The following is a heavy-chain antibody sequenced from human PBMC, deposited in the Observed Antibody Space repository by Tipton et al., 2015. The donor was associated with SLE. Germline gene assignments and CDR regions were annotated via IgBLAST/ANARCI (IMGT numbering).Heavy chain of an antibody. J-gene: IGHJ4*02. Sequence: TLSLTCAVSGYSIGTGYYWGWIRQPPGKGLEWIASIYHSGNTYYNPSLKSRVTISLDTSKNHFSLKMNSVAAADTAIYYCVRGFCEAAPGYFDYWGQGTLVTVSS. CDR1: GYSIGTGYY. CDR2: IYHSGNT. CDR3: VRGFCEAAPGYFDY. V-gene: IGHV4-38-2*01. D-gene: IGHD2-15*01.